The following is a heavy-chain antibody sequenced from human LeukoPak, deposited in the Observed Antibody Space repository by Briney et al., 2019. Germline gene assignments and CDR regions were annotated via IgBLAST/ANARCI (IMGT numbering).Heavy chain of an antibody. CDR3: ARGSGGYWYFDL. J-gene: IGHJ2*01. CDR1: GFTFSTYW. V-gene: IGHV3-7*01. Sequence: PGGSLRLSCAASGFTFSTYWMSWVRQAPGKGLEWVANIKQDGSEKYYVDSVKGRFAISRDNAKNSLYLQMNSLRAEDTAVYYCARGSGGYWYFDLWGRGTLVTVSS. CDR2: IKQDGSEK. D-gene: IGHD3-10*01.